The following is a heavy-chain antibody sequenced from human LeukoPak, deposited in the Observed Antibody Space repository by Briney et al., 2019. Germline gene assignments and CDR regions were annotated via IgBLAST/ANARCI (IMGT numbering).Heavy chain of an antibody. CDR1: GFTLSSYW. D-gene: IGHD3-22*01. CDR3: ARGNESFTMIVAEVHFDY. V-gene: IGHV3-7*01. J-gene: IGHJ4*02. Sequence: GGSLRLSCAASGFTLSSYWMGWVRQAPGKGLEWVANTKQDGSEKYYVDSVKGRFTISRDNAKNSLYLQMNSLRAEDTAAYYCARGNESFTMIVAEVHFDYWGQGTLVTVSS. CDR2: TKQDGSEK.